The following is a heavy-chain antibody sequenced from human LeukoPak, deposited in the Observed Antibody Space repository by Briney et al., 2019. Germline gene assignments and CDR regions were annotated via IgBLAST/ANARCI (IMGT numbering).Heavy chain of an antibody. D-gene: IGHD6-13*01. CDR3: ARGGTGAAGSSGPYYYYGMDV. J-gene: IGHJ6*02. Sequence: PSETLSLTCTVSGGSISSYYWSWIRQPPGKGLEWIGYIYYSGSTNYNPSLKSRVTISVDTSKNQFSLKLSSVTAADTAVYYCARGGTGAAGSSGPYYYYGMDVWGQGTTVTVSS. CDR1: GGSISSYY. V-gene: IGHV4-59*08. CDR2: IYYSGST.